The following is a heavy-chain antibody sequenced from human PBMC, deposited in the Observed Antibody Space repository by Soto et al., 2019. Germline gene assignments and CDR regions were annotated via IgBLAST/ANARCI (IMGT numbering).Heavy chain of an antibody. V-gene: IGHV3-15*01. Sequence: GGSLRLSCAASGFTFSNAWMSWVRQAPGKGLEWVGRIKSKTDGGTTDYAAPVKGRFTISRDDSKNTLYLQMNSLKTEDTAVYYCTTEGVDTAMVYYYGMDVWGQGTTVTVSS. CDR2: IKSKTDGGTT. D-gene: IGHD5-18*01. CDR1: GFTFSNAW. CDR3: TTEGVDTAMVYYYGMDV. J-gene: IGHJ6*02.